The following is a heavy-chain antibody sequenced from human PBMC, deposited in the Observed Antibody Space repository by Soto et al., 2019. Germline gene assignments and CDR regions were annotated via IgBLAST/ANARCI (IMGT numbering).Heavy chain of an antibody. D-gene: IGHD6-13*01. V-gene: IGHV5-10-1*01. CDR1: GYSFAGYW. CDR2: IDPSDSQT. Sequence: GESLKISCKGSGYSFAGYWITWVRQMPGKGLEWMGRIDPSDSQTYYSPSFRGHVTISAAKSITTVFLQWSSLRASDTAMYYCARQGSIAAAYGMDVWGQGTTVTVSS. CDR3: ARQGSIAAAYGMDV. J-gene: IGHJ6*02.